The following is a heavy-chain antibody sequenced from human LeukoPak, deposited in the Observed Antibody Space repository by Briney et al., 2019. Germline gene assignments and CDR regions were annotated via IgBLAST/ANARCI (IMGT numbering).Heavy chain of an antibody. Sequence: GGSLRLSCAASGFTFSDYYMSRIRQAPGKGLEWVSYISSSGSTIYYADSVKGRFTISRDNAKNSLYLQMNSLRAEDTAVYYCARGEWDIVVVPAAIDAFDNWGQGTMVTVSS. V-gene: IGHV3-11*01. CDR3: ARGEWDIVVVPAAIDAFDN. CDR2: ISSSGSTI. CDR1: GFTFSDYY. D-gene: IGHD2-2*01. J-gene: IGHJ3*02.